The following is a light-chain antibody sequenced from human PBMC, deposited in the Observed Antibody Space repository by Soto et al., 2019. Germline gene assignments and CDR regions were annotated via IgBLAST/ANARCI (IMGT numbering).Light chain of an antibody. CDR1: SSDVGRYDY. J-gene: IGLJ2*01. V-gene: IGLV2-11*01. Sequence: QSVLTQPRSVSESPGQSVTISCTRTSSDVGRYDYVSWYQQHPGKAPKLILYDVTKRPSGVPGRFSGSKSGNTASLAISGLQAEDEADYYCCSYAGSSTLFGGGTKLTVL. CDR2: DVT. CDR3: CSYAGSSTL.